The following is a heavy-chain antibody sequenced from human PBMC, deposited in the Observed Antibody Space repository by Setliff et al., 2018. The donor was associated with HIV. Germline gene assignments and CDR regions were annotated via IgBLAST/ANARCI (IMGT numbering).Heavy chain of an antibody. D-gene: IGHD2-2*01. CDR3: ARCPSPPYCTSTTCYVDYYYMDV. CDR2: IYASDNSGST. Sequence: SETLSLTCTVSGDSITTGVYYWRWIRQPAGQGLEWIGHIYASDNSGSTSYNPSLNSRVTISLDTSKNQFSLKLSSVTAADTAVYYCARCPSPPYCTSTTCYVDYYYMDVWGKGTTVTVSS. J-gene: IGHJ6*03. V-gene: IGHV4-61*10. CDR1: GDSITTGVYY.